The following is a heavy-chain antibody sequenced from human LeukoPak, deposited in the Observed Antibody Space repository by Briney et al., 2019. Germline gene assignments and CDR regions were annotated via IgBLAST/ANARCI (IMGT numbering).Heavy chain of an antibody. J-gene: IGHJ4*02. V-gene: IGHV3-48*03. CDR3: ARESELWFGELSVDY. CDR2: ISSGGSTI. D-gene: IGHD3-10*01. CDR1: GFTFSSYE. Sequence: GGSLRLSCVASGFTFSSYERNWVRQAPGKGLEWVSYISSGGSTIYYADSVKGRFTISRDNAKNSLYLQMNSLRAEDTAVYYCARESELWFGELSVDYWGQGTLVTVSS.